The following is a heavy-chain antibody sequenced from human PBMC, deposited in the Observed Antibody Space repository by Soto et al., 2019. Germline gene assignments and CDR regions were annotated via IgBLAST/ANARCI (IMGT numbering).Heavy chain of an antibody. Sequence: ASVKVSCKASGGTFSSYAIGWVRQAPGQGLEWMGWINPNSGGTNYAQKFQGWVTMTRDTSISTAYMELSRLRSDDTAVYYCAREGRYRGYYDRSGLGANWFDPWGQGTLVTVSS. CDR2: INPNSGGT. D-gene: IGHD3-22*01. V-gene: IGHV1-2*04. J-gene: IGHJ5*02. CDR1: GGTFSSYA. CDR3: AREGRYRGYYDRSGLGANWFDP.